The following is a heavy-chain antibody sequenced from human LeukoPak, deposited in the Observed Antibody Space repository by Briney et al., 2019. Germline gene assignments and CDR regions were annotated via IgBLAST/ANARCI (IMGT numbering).Heavy chain of an antibody. V-gene: IGHV3-66*01. J-gene: IGHJ4*02. CDR2: IYSGGST. D-gene: IGHD3-22*01. CDR1: EFSVGSNY. Sequence: GGSLRLSCAASEFSVGSNYMTWVRQAPGKGLEWVSLIYSGGSTYYADSVKGRFTISRGNSKNTLYLQMNSLRVEDTAVYYCAKGHADSSGYYYFDSWGQGTLVTVPS. CDR3: AKGHADSSGYYYFDS.